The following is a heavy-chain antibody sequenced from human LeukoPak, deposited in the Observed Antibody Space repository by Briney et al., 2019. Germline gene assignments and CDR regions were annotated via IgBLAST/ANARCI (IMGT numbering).Heavy chain of an antibody. CDR3: ARYNYHASVARRQNWSAP. V-gene: IGHV1-69*05. CDR1: GGTFSSYA. J-gene: IGHJ5*02. CDR2: IIPIFGTA. D-gene: IGHD1-1*01. Sequence: SVKVSCKASGGTFSSYAISWVRQAPGQGLELMGRIIPIFGTANYAQKFQGRVTITTDESTSTASMELSTLRSEDTAVYYCARYNYHASVARRQNWSAPWGQGTLVTVSS.